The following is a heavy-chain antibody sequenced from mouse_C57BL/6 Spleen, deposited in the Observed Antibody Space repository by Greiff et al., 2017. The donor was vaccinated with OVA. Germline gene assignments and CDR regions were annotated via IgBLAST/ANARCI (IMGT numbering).Heavy chain of an antibody. CDR1: GYTFTNYW. V-gene: IGHV1-63*01. CDR3: AVSTGERAWFAY. J-gene: IGHJ3*01. Sequence: QVQLQQSGAELVRPGPSVKMSCKASGYTFTNYWIGWAKQRPGHGLEWIGDIYPGGGYTNYNEKFKGKATLTADKSSSTAYMQFSSLTSEDSAIYYCAVSTGERAWFAYWGQGTLVTVSA. D-gene: IGHD1-1*01. CDR2: IYPGGGYT.